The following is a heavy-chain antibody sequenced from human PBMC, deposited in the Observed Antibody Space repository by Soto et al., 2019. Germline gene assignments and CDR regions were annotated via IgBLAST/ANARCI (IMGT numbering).Heavy chain of an antibody. D-gene: IGHD3-22*01. J-gene: IGHJ3*02. CDR1: GGSISGGGYY. CDR3: ARELFDSSGSYDAFDI. CDR2: IYYSGST. Sequence: ASETLSLTCTVSGGSISGGGYYWSWIRQHPGKGLEWIGYIYYSGSTYYNPSLKSRVTISVDTSKNQFSLKLSSVTAADTAVYYCARELFDSSGSYDAFDIWGQGTMVTVSS. V-gene: IGHV4-31*03.